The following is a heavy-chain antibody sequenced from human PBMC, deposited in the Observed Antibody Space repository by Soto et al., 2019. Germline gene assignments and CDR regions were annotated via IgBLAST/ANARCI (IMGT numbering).Heavy chain of an antibody. V-gene: IGHV6-1*01. J-gene: IGHJ5*02. Sequence: SQTLSLTCAIFGDSVSSKSVAWNWIRQSPSRGLEWLGRTYYRSKWYDDYAVSVKSRITINPDTSTSTVYMELTSLRSDDTAVYYCDRDQSWQEVVWWFDPWGQGTLVTVSS. D-gene: IGHD2-15*01. CDR2: TYYRSKWYD. CDR3: DRDQSWQEVVWWFDP. CDR1: GDSVSSKSVA.